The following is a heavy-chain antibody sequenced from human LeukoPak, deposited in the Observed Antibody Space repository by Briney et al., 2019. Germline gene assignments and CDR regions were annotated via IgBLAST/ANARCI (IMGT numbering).Heavy chain of an antibody. V-gene: IGHV1-46*01. CDR3: ARTSPAGEPKGVGDY. CDR2: INPSGGST. D-gene: IGHD1-14*01. Sequence: PGASVKVSCKASGYTFTSYYMHWVRQAPGQGLEWMGIINPSGGSTSYAQKFQGRVTMTRDTSTSTVYMELSSLRSEDTAVYYCARTSPAGEPKGVGDYWGQGTLVTVSS. CDR1: GYTFTSYY. J-gene: IGHJ4*02.